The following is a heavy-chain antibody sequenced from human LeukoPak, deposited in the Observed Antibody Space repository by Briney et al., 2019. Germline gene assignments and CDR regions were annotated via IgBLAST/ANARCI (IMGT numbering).Heavy chain of an antibody. D-gene: IGHD5-18*01. CDR3: ARDLPYSYTSGDAFDT. V-gene: IGHV3-48*01. J-gene: IGHJ3*02. Sequence: GGSLRLSCVASGFTFSTCSMNWVRQAPGKGLEWVSFISSRSSTIHYAESAKGRFTISRDNARNSLYLQMNSLRAEDTAVYYCARDLPYSYTSGDAFDTWGQGTMVTVSS. CDR1: GFTFSTCS. CDR2: ISSRSSTI.